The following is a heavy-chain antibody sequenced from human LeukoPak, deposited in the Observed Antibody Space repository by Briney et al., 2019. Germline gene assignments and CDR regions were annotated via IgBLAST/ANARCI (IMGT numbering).Heavy chain of an antibody. D-gene: IGHD3-3*01. J-gene: IGHJ3*02. CDR3: AREKKTEWTTGAFDM. V-gene: IGHV3-21*04. Sequence: GGSLRLSCAASGFTFSSYSMNWVRQAPGKGLEWVSSISSSSSYIYYADSVKGRFTISRDNAKNSLYLEMNSLRAEDTAVYYCAREKKTEWTTGAFDMWGQGTMVIVSS. CDR2: ISSSSSYI. CDR1: GFTFSSYS.